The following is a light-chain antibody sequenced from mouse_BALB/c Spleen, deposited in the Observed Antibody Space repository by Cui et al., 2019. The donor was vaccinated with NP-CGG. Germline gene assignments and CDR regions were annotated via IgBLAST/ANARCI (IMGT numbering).Light chain of an antibody. CDR2: GTN. CDR1: TGAVSTSNH. J-gene: IGLJ1*01. Sequence: HAVVTQASALTTSPGETVTLTCRSSTGAVSTSNHANWVQEKPDHLFTGLIGGTNNRAPGVPARFSGSLIGDKAALTITRAQTEDEAIYFCALWYSNHWVFGGGTKLTVL. V-gene: IGLV1*01. CDR3: ALWYSNHWV.